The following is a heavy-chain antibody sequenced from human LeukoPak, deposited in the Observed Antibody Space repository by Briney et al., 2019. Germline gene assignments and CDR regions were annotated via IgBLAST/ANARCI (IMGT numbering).Heavy chain of an antibody. CDR1: GASISSYH. CDR3: ARERRFLEWLSPNYFVY. CDR2: IYYNGNT. Sequence: SETLSLTCTVSGASISSYHWSWIRQPPGKGLEWIGYIYYNGNTNYNPSLKSRVTISADTSKNQFSLKLSSVTAADTAVYYCARERRFLEWLSPNYFVYWGQGTLVTVSS. J-gene: IGHJ4*02. V-gene: IGHV4-59*12. D-gene: IGHD3-3*01.